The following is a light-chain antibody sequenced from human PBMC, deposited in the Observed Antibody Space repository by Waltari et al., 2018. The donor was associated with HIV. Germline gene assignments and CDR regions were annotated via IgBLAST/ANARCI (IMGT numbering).Light chain of an antibody. CDR3: CSYAGSYKDS. CDR1: SSDVGGYSY. V-gene: IGLV2-11*01. J-gene: IGLJ1*01. CDR2: DVT. Sequence: QSALTQPRSVSGSPGQSVTISCTGTSSDVGGYSYVSWYQQHPAQAPKVLISDVTQRPWGAPDRFSGSKSGNTASLTISGRQAEDEADYYCCSYAGSYKDSVGSGTKVTVL.